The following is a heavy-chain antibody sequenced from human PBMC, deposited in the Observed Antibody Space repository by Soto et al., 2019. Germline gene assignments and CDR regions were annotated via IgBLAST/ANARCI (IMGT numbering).Heavy chain of an antibody. CDR3: AKDQASGQGSFDS. CDR2: ISYDGSNQ. J-gene: IGHJ4*02. CDR1: GFTFNIYG. V-gene: IGHV3-30*18. Sequence: GGSLRLSCAASGFTFNIYGMHWVRQTPDKGLDWVALISYDGSNQYYADSVKGRFTISRDNSKNTLFLQMNSLRADDTAVYYCAKDQASGQGSFDSWGQGTLVTVSS.